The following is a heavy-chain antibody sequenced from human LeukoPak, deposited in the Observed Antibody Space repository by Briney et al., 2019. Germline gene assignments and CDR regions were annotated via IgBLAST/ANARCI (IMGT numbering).Heavy chain of an antibody. J-gene: IGHJ4*02. V-gene: IGHV5-51*01. Sequence: GASLQISCKGSGYSFTSYWIGWVRQMPGKGLEWMGVIYPGDSDTRYSPSFQGQVTISADKSISTAYLQWSSLKASDTAMYYCARRLRGYNSGGGIDYWGQGTLVTVSS. CDR2: IYPGDSDT. CDR3: ARRLRGYNSGGGIDY. CDR1: GYSFTSYW. D-gene: IGHD5-18*01.